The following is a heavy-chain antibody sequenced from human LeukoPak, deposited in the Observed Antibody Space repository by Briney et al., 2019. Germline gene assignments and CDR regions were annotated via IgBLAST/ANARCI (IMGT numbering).Heavy chain of an antibody. D-gene: IGHD7-27*01. CDR3: ARAGWGFPTPLDY. CDR1: GGSISSYY. J-gene: IGHJ4*02. V-gene: IGHV4-59*12. CDR2: IYYSGST. Sequence: PSETLSLTCTVSGGSISSYYWSWIRQPPGKGLEWIGYIYYSGSTNYNPSLKSRVTISVDTSKNQFSLKLSSVTAADTAVYYCARAGWGFPTPLDYWGQGTLVTVSS.